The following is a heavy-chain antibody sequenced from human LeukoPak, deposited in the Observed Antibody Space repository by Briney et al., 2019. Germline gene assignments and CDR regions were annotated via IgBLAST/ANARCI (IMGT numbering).Heavy chain of an antibody. CDR3: ARDRGGSYRHDAFDI. D-gene: IGHD1-26*01. CDR1: GYTFIGYY. Sequence: ASVKVSCKASGYTFIGYYMHWVRQAPGQGLEWMGWINPNSGGTNYAQKFQGSVTMTRDTSITTVYMELSRLTSDDTAVFYCARDRGGSYRHDAFDILCQGTMVTVSS. CDR2: INPNSGGT. V-gene: IGHV1-2*02. J-gene: IGHJ3*02.